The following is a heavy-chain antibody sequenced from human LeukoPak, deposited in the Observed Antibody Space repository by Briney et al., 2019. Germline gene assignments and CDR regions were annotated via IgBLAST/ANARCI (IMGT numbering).Heavy chain of an antibody. CDR1: GYTFTNFG. Sequence: GASVKVSCKASGYTFTNFGISWVRQAPGQGLEWMGGIIPIFGTANYAQKFQGRVTITADESTSTAYMELSSLRSEDTAVYYCARGAGIAVASYYYYYYMDVWGKGTTVTISS. CDR2: IIPIFGTA. D-gene: IGHD6-19*01. CDR3: ARGAGIAVASYYYYYYMDV. J-gene: IGHJ6*03. V-gene: IGHV1-69*13.